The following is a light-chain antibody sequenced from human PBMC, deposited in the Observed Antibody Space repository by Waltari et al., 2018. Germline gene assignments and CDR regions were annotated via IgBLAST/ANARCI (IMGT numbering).Light chain of an antibody. Sequence: EIVLTQSPAILSLSPGDGATLSCRASQSLSNFLVWYQQKPGQAPRLLIYDASNMATGIPARFSGSGSWTDFTLTITSLEPEDFAVYYCQQRSSWPPQISFGQGTRLEIK. J-gene: IGKJ5*01. CDR1: QSLSNF. V-gene: IGKV3-11*01. CDR3: QQRSSWPPQIS. CDR2: DAS.